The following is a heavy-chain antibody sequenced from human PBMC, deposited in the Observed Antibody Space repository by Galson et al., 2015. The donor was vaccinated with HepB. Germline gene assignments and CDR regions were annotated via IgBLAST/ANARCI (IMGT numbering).Heavy chain of an antibody. CDR1: GFTFSSRG. V-gene: IGHV3-23*01. CDR3: VSNQYIQGSYFNFDN. J-gene: IGHJ4*02. CDR2: ISGNGGNI. Sequence: SLRLSCAASGFTFSSRGLSWVRQPPGKGLEWVAVISGNGGNIHHADSVKGRFTISRDNSKNTLYLQMKSLRADDTATYYCVSNQYIQGSYFNFDNWGQGTRVTVSP. D-gene: IGHD3-10*01.